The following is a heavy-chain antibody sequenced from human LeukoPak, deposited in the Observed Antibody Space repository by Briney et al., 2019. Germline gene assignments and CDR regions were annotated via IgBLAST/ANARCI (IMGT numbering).Heavy chain of an antibody. J-gene: IGHJ4*02. Sequence: GGSLRLSCAASGFTFSSYWMGWVRQAPGKGLEWVANIKQDGSEKYYVDSVKGRFTISRDNAKNSLYLQMNSLRAEDTAVYYCARERDCSSTSCYVNDYWGQGTLVTVSS. CDR1: GFTFSSYW. V-gene: IGHV3-7*03. D-gene: IGHD2-2*01. CDR3: ARERDCSSTSCYVNDY. CDR2: IKQDGSEK.